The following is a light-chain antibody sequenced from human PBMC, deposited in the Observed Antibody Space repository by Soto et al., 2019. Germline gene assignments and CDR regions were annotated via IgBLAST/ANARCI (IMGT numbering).Light chain of an antibody. CDR2: KAS. J-gene: IGKJ2*01. CDR3: QQYNSYSYT. Sequence: DIQMTQSPSTLSASVGDRVTITCRASQSISSWLDWYQQKPGKAPKLLIYKASSLESGVPSRFSGSGSGTECTLTISSRQPDDFATYYCQQYNSYSYTFGQGTKLEIK. CDR1: QSISSW. V-gene: IGKV1-5*03.